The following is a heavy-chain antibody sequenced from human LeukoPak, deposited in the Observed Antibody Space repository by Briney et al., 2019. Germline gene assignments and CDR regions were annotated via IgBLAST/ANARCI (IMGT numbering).Heavy chain of an antibody. Sequence: SEALSLTCAVSGGSISSSNWWSWVRQPPGKGLEWIGEINHSGSTNYNPSLKSRVTISVDTSKNQFSLKLSSVTAADTAVYYCARHVVAATRVHLYYYGMDVWGQGTTVTVSS. CDR3: ARHVVAATRVHLYYYGMDV. D-gene: IGHD2-15*01. CDR2: INHSGST. J-gene: IGHJ6*02. V-gene: IGHV4-4*02. CDR1: GGSISSSNW.